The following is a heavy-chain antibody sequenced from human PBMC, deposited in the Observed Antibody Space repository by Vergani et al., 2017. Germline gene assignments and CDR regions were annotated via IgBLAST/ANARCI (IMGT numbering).Heavy chain of an antibody. CDR2: IYHSGGA. CDR3: ARQRPGSGWSPGDFDD. Sequence: QLHLQESGPGLVKPSETLSLTCTVSGGSITSSSYYWGWIRQPPGKGLEWFGNIYHSGGAYYNPSLKGRVTISVDTSKNQFSLEVTSVTAADTAIYFCARQRPGSGWSPGDFDDWGQGILVTVSS. V-gene: IGHV4-39*01. D-gene: IGHD6-19*01. CDR1: GGSITSSSYY. J-gene: IGHJ4*02.